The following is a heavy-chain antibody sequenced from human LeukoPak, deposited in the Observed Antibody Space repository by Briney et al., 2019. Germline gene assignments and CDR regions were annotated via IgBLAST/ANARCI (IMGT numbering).Heavy chain of an antibody. CDR3: ATLFYYASGNYYNLPFDY. V-gene: IGHV1-46*01. CDR2: INPSGGST. CDR1: GYTFTSYY. Sequence: ASVKVSCKASGYTFTSYYMHWVRQAPGQGLEWMGIINPSGGSTSYAQKFQGRVTMTRDTSTSTVYMELSSLKSEDTAVYYCATLFYYASGNYYNLPFDYWGQGTLVTVSS. D-gene: IGHD3-10*01. J-gene: IGHJ4*02.